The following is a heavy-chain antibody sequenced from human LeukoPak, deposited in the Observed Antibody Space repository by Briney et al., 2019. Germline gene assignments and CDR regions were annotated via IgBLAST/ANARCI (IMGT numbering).Heavy chain of an antibody. Sequence: GGSLRLSCAASGFPFSSYEMNWVRQAPGKGLEWISYISRSSSTIYYADSVKGRFTITRDNAKNSLYLQMNSLRAEDTAIYYCARAGSSWYYFDYWGQGTLVTVSS. V-gene: IGHV3-48*03. D-gene: IGHD6-13*01. CDR1: GFPFSSYE. CDR3: ARAGSSWYYFDY. J-gene: IGHJ4*02. CDR2: ISRSSSTI.